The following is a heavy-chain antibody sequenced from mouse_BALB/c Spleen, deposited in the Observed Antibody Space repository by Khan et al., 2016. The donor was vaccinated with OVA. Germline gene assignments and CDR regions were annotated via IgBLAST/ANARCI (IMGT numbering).Heavy chain of an antibody. Sequence: EVELVESGPGLVKPSQSLSLTCTVTGYSITTNYAWDWIRQFPGNKLECMGYIRYSGSTCYNPSLKSRISITRDTSKNQFFLQLNSVTTEDTSTYYCGRRDYYGYAVDYWGQGTSVTVSS. CDR1: GYSITTNYA. CDR3: GRRDYYGYAVDY. J-gene: IGHJ4*01. CDR2: IRYSGST. V-gene: IGHV3-2*02. D-gene: IGHD1-1*01.